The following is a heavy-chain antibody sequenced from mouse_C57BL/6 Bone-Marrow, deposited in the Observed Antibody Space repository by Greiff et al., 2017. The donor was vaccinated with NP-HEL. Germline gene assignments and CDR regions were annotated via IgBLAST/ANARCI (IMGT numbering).Heavy chain of an antibody. CDR1: GFTFSSYG. CDR3: ASLYYYGSSERDYAMDY. V-gene: IGHV5-6*01. J-gene: IGHJ4*01. D-gene: IGHD1-1*01. CDR2: ISSGGSYT. Sequence: EVKLVESGGDLVKPGGSLKLSCAASGFTFSSYGMSWVRQTPDKRLEWVATISSGGSYTYYPDSVKGRFTISRDNAKNTLYLQMSSLKSEDTAMYYCASLYYYGSSERDYAMDYWGQGTSVTVSS.